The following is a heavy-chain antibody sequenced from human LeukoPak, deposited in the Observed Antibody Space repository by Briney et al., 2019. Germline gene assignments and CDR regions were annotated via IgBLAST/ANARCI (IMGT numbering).Heavy chain of an antibody. J-gene: IGHJ4*02. CDR1: GFTFSGDS. CDR2: INSSSSTI. Sequence: GGSLRLSCAASGFTFSGDSMNWVRQAPGKGLEWVSYINSSSSTIYYADSVKGRFTISRDNAKNSLYLQMNSLRDEDTAVYYWARDLKGFMRCGDGGFDYWVQGTLVTVSS. CDR3: ARDLKGFMRCGDGGFDY. V-gene: IGHV3-48*02. D-gene: IGHD2-21*02.